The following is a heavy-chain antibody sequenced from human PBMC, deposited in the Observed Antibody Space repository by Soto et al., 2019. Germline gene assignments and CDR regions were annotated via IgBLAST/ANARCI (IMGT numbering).Heavy chain of an antibody. CDR2: ISGSGGST. CDR3: AKDKRRGSSSGEYFQH. V-gene: IGHV3-23*01. CDR1: GFTFSSYA. J-gene: IGHJ1*01. D-gene: IGHD6-6*01. Sequence: GGSLRLSCAASGFTFSSYAMSWVRQAPGKGLEWVSAISGSGGSTYYADSVKGRFTISRDNSKNTLYLQMNSLRAEDTAVYYCAKDKRRGSSSGEYFQHWGQGTLVTVSS.